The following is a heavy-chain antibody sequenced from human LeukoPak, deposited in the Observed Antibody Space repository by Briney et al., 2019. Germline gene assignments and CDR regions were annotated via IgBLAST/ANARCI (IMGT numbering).Heavy chain of an antibody. CDR3: ARDRGAPSDY. Sequence: SETLSLTCTVSGDSISSDSYYWSWIRQPAGKGLEWIGRIYISGSINHNPSLKSRVTISVDTSKNQFSLKLSSVTAADTAVYYCARDRGAPSDYWGQGTVVTVSS. D-gene: IGHD3-10*01. CDR2: IYISGSI. J-gene: IGHJ4*02. V-gene: IGHV4-61*02. CDR1: GDSISSDSYY.